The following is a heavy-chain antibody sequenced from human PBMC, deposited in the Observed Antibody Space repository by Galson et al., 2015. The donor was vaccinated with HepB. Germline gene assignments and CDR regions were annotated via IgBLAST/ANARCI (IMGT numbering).Heavy chain of an antibody. D-gene: IGHD3-16*01. CDR3: ARERFYYMDV. CDR2: ISYDGSNK. Sequence: SLRLSCAASGFTFSSYWMSWVRQAPGKGLEWVAVISYDGSNKYYADSVKGRFTISRDNSKNTLYLQMNSLRAEDTAVYYCARERFYYMDVWGKGTTVTVSS. J-gene: IGHJ6*03. V-gene: IGHV3-30-3*01. CDR1: GFTFSSYW.